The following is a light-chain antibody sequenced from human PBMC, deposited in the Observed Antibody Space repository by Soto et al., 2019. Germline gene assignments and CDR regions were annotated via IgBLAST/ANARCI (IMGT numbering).Light chain of an antibody. CDR3: SSYTSSNTYV. J-gene: IGLJ1*01. CDR2: EVS. CDR1: SSDVGGYNY. V-gene: IGLV2-14*01. Sequence: QSALTQPASVSWSPGQSITISCTGTSSDVGGYNYVSWYQQHPGKAPKLIIYEVSNRPSGVSNRFSGSKSDNTASLTISGLQAEDEADYYCSSYTSSNTYVFGTGTKVTVL.